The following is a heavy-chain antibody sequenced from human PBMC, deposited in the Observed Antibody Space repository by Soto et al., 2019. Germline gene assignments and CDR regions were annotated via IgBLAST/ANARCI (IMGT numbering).Heavy chain of an antibody. D-gene: IGHD3-16*01. V-gene: IGHV1-18*04. CDR1: GYTFTSNS. CDR3: ATPGTWGTTRPLETNYYGMDV. J-gene: IGHJ6*04. CDR2: INVYNGNT. Sequence: ASVKVSCKVSGYTFTSNSIGWVRQAPGQGLEWMGWINVYNGNTKYAQQLQGRVTLTTDTSTSTAYMDLRSLRSDDTAVYYCATPGTWGTTRPLETNYYGMDVWGKGPTVPVSP.